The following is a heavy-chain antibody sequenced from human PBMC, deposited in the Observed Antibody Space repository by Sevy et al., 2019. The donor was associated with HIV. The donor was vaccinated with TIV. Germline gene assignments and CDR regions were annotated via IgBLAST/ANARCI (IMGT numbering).Heavy chain of an antibody. V-gene: IGHV1-2*02. J-gene: IGHJ4*02. D-gene: IGHD3-10*01. Sequence: ASVKVSCKASGYTFTGYYMHWVRQAPGQGLEWMGWINPNSGGTNYAQKFQGRVTMTRDTSVSTAYMELSRLGSDDTAVYYCARDSGGFGELFQSDYWGQGTLVTVSS. CDR1: GYTFTGYY. CDR2: INPNSGGT. CDR3: ARDSGGFGELFQSDY.